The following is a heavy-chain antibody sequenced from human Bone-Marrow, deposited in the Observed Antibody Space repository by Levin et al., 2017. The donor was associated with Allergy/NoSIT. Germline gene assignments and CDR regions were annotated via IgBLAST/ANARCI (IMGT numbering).Heavy chain of an antibody. CDR2: INPKSGGT. J-gene: IGHJ6*02. D-gene: IGHD4-23*01. Sequence: ASVKVSCKTSGYIFTDYYIHWVRQAPGQRPEWLGWINPKSGGTNYAQRFQGRVTLTTDTSSNTAYMEVTRLRSDDTAVHYCAREKVVTISIRYFYYNGMDVWGQGTTVTVSS. CDR1: GYIFTDYY. CDR3: AREKVVTISIRYFYYNGMDV. V-gene: IGHV1-2*02.